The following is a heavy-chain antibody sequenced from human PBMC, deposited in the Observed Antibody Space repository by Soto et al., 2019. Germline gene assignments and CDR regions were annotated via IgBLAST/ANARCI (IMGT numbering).Heavy chain of an antibody. CDR2: ISYDGSNS. Sequence: QLQLVESGGGVVQPGRSLRLSCAASASTFSNYIMHWVRQAPGKGLEWVAFISYDGSNSNYADFVEGRFTISRDNPKNMLYLQLCSLRPDDTAVYYCAGGDNYYALGVWGQGTTVTVSS. CDR3: AGGDNYYALGV. CDR1: ASTFSNYI. D-gene: IGHD2-15*01. J-gene: IGHJ6*02. V-gene: IGHV3-30*04.